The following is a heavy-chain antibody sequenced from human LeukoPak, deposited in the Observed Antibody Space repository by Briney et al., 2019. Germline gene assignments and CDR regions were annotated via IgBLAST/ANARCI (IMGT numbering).Heavy chain of an antibody. J-gene: IGHJ4*02. CDR1: GGSFSGYY. CDR2: INHSGST. CDR3: ARGRPHLLWFGESRHFDY. Sequence: SETLSLTCAVYGGSFSGYYWSWIRQPPGKGLEWLGEINHSGSTNYNPSLKSRVTISVDTSKNQFSLKLSSVTAADTAVYYCARGRPHLLWFGESRHFDYWGQGTLVTVSS. D-gene: IGHD3-10*01. V-gene: IGHV4-34*01.